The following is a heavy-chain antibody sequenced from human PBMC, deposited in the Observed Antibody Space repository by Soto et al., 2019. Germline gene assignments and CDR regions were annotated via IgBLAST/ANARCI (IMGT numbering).Heavy chain of an antibody. J-gene: IGHJ5*02. CDR3: AKDSSNSYGRYEENNWFDP. Sequence: GGSLRLSCAASGFTFSSYAMSWVRQAPGKGLEWVSAISGSGGSTYYADSVKGRFTISRDNSKNTLYLQMNSLRAEDTAVYYCAKDSSNSYGRYEENNWFDPWGQGTLVTVSS. D-gene: IGHD5-18*01. CDR1: GFTFSSYA. V-gene: IGHV3-23*01. CDR2: ISGSGGST.